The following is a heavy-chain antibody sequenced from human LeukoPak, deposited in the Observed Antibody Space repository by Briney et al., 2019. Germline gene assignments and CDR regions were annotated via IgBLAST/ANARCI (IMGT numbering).Heavy chain of an antibody. Sequence: SQTLSLTCAISGDSVSSNSAAWNWIRQSPSRGLEWLERTYYRSKRYNDYADSVKSRITINPDTSTNQSSPQLNSVTPEDTAVYYCARGVIGDRRYFDYWGQGNLVSVSS. J-gene: IGHJ4*02. CDR3: ARGVIGDRRYFDY. D-gene: IGHD7-27*01. CDR1: GDSVSSNSAA. V-gene: IGHV6-1*01. CDR2: TYYRSKRYN.